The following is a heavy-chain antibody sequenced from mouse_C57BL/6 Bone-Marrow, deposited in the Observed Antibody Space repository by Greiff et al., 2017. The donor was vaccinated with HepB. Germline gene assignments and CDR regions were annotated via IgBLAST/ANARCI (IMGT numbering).Heavy chain of an antibody. D-gene: IGHD2-4*01. V-gene: IGHV1-81*01. CDR2: IYPRSGNT. CDR1: GYTFTSYG. J-gene: IGHJ2*01. Sequence: QVQLQQSGAELARPGASVKLSCKASGYTFTSYGISWVKQRTGQGLEWIGEIYPRSGNTYYNEKFKGKATLTADKSSSTAYMELRSLTSEDSAVYFCASSPIYYDYDGYWGQGTTLTVSS. CDR3: ASSPIYYDYDGY.